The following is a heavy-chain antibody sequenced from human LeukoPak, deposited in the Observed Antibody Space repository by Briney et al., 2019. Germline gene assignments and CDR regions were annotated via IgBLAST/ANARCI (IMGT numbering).Heavy chain of an antibody. Sequence: PSETLSLTCTVSGGSISSSSYYWGWIRQPPGKEQEWIGSICYSGSTYYNPSLKSRVTISVDTSKNQFSLKLSSVTAADTAVYYCARHDIAVAALDYWGQGTLVTVSS. CDR2: ICYSGST. J-gene: IGHJ4*02. CDR1: GGSISSSSYY. V-gene: IGHV4-39*01. CDR3: ARHDIAVAALDY. D-gene: IGHD6-19*01.